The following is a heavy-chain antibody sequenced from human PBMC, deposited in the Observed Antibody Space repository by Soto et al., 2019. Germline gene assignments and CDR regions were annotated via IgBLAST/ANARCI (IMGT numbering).Heavy chain of an antibody. CDR3: ARHVNPWAQGAFDI. D-gene: IGHD7-27*01. Sequence: QLQLQESGPGLVKPSETLSLTCTVSGGSISSSSYYWGWIRQPPGKGLEWIGSIYYSGSTYYNPSLMSRVTISVDTSKNQFSLKLSSVTAADTAVYYCARHVNPWAQGAFDIWGQGTMVTVSS. V-gene: IGHV4-39*01. CDR1: GGSISSSSYY. J-gene: IGHJ3*02. CDR2: IYYSGST.